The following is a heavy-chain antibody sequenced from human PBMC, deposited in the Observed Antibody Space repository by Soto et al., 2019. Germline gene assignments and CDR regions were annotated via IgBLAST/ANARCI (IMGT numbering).Heavy chain of an antibody. J-gene: IGHJ4*02. Sequence: PSETLSLTYTVSGGSISSGGYSCNWIRQPPGKGLEWIGYIYHSGSTYYNPSLKSRVTISVDRSKNQFSLKLSSVTAADTAVYYCARGMTTVTTFDYWGQGTLVTVSS. V-gene: IGHV4-30-2*01. CDR1: GGSISSGGYS. D-gene: IGHD4-17*01. CDR2: IYHSGST. CDR3: ARGMTTVTTFDY.